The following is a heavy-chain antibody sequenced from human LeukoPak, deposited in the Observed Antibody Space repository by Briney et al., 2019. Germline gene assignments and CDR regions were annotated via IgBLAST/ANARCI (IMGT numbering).Heavy chain of an antibody. CDR2: IYYSGST. J-gene: IGHJ4*02. D-gene: IGHD6-19*01. CDR1: GGSISSSSYY. Sequence: PSETLSLTCTVSGGSISSSSYYWGWIRQPPGKGLEWIGSIYYSGSTYYNPSLKSRVTISVDTSKNQFSLKLSSVTAADTAVYYCARPTSIAVAGSIDYWGQGTLVTVSS. V-gene: IGHV4-39*01. CDR3: ARPTSIAVAGSIDY.